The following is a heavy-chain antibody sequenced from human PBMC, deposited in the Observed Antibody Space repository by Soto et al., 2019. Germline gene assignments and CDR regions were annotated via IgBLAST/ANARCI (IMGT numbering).Heavy chain of an antibody. CDR1: GGTFSSYA. D-gene: IGHD3-10*01. J-gene: IGHJ4*02. CDR2: IIPIFGTA. V-gene: IGHV1-69*01. CDR3: ASGSGSYYLYYFDY. Sequence: QVQLVQSGAEVKKPGSSVKVSCKASGGTFSSYAISWVRQAPGQGLEWMGGIIPIFGTANYAQKFRGRVTITADESTSTAYMELSSLRSEDTAVYYCASGSGSYYLYYFDYWGQGTLVTVSS.